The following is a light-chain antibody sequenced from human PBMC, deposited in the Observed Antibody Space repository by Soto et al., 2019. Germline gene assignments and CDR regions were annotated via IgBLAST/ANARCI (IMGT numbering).Light chain of an antibody. CDR3: QQTYSTLLT. CDR2: AAS. Sequence: DIQMTQSPSSLSASVGDRVIITCRASQGIRNDLGWYQQKPGKAPKRLIYAASSLQSGVPSRFSGGGSGPDFTLTISSLQPEDFATYYCQQTYSTLLTFGGGTKVEI. V-gene: IGKV1-39*01. J-gene: IGKJ4*01. CDR1: QGIRND.